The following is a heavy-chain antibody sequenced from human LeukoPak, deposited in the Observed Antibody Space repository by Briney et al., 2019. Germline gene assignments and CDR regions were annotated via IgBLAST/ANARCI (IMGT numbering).Heavy chain of an antibody. V-gene: IGHV3-7*03. D-gene: IGHD3-16*01. Sequence: GGSLRLSCAASGFSFSSYWMSWVRQAPGKGLEWVANIKQDGSQKYYVDSVKGRFTISRDNAKNSLYLQMSNLRAEDTAVYFCARGGGLDVWGQGATVTVSS. CDR2: IKQDGSQK. CDR3: ARGGGLDV. CDR1: GFSFSSYW. J-gene: IGHJ6*02.